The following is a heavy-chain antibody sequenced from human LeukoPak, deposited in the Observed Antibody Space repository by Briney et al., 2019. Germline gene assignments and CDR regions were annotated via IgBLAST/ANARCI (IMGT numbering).Heavy chain of an antibody. D-gene: IGHD3-22*01. J-gene: IGHJ6*02. CDR3: ARYRALMIVVAAPLGYYYGMDV. CDR2: ISSYNGNT. CDR1: GYTFTGYY. V-gene: IGHV1-18*04. Sequence: ASVKVSCQASGYTFTGYYMHWVRQAPGQGLEWMGWISSYNGNTNYAQKLQGRVTMTTDTSTSTAYMELRSLRSDDTAVYYCARYRALMIVVAAPLGYYYGMDVWGQGTTVTVSS.